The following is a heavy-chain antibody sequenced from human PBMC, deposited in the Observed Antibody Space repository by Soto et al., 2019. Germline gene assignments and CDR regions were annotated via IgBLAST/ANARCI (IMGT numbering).Heavy chain of an antibody. D-gene: IGHD2-15*01. Sequence: EVQLVESGGDLVQPGGSLRLSCAASGFTFTSSWMAWVRLAPGNGLEWVANIDEDGSETNDVDSVKGRFTISRENPKESLFLQMNSLRSEESAVYYCARDAALNRFDCWGQGTLVTVSS. V-gene: IGHV3-7*01. CDR1: GFTFTSSW. CDR2: IDEDGSET. CDR3: ARDAALNRFDC. J-gene: IGHJ4*02.